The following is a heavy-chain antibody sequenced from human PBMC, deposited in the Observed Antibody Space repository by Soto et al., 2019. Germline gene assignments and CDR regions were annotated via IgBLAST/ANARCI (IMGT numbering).Heavy chain of an antibody. V-gene: IGHV1-69*06. CDR3: ARGGYYDFWSGYPNDAFDI. CDR1: GGTFSSYA. J-gene: IGHJ3*02. CDR2: IIPIFGTA. D-gene: IGHD3-3*01. Sequence: ASVKVSCKASGGTFSSYAISRVRQAPGQGLEWMGGIIPIFGTANYAQKFQGRVTITADKSTSTAYMELSSLRSEDTAVYYCARGGYYDFWSGYPNDAFDIWGQGTMVTVSS.